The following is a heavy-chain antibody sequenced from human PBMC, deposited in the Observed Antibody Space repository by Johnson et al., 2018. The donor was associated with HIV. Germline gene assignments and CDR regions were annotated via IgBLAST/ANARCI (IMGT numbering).Heavy chain of an antibody. D-gene: IGHD3-3*01. J-gene: IGHJ3*01. V-gene: IGHV3-66*01. CDR2: IYSGGSS. Sequence: VQLVESGGGLVQPGGSLRLSCGASGFNVSNNYMTWVRQAPGMGLEWVALIYSGGSSFYADSVQGRFTISTDNFKNTVFLHMNTLRAEDTAVYFCAVDLGGNDAFDVWGQGTTVIVSS. CDR1: GFNVSNNY. CDR3: AVDLGGNDAFDV.